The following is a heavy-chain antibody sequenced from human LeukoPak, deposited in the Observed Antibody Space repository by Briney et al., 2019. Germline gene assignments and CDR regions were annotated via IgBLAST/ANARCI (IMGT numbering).Heavy chain of an antibody. J-gene: IGHJ5*02. CDR1: GYTFTSYD. Sequence: ASVKVSCKASGYTFTSYDINWVRQATGQGLEWMGWVNPNSGNTGYAQKFQGRVTITRNTSISTAYMELSSLRSEDTAVYYCARARCSSTSCYSNWFDPWGQGTLVTVSS. V-gene: IGHV1-8*03. D-gene: IGHD2-2*01. CDR2: VNPNSGNT. CDR3: ARARCSSTSCYSNWFDP.